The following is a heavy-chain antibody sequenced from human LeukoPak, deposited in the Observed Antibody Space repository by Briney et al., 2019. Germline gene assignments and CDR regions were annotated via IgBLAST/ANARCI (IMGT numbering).Heavy chain of an antibody. D-gene: IGHD2-21*01. J-gene: IGHJ4*02. CDR3: ARIAMGGGEPVDY. CDR1: GFTFSSYA. Sequence: GGSLRLSCAASGFTFSSYAMHWVRQAPGKGLEWVAVISYDGSNKYYADSVKGRFTISRDNSKNTLHLQMNSLRAEDTAVYYCARIAMGGGEPVDYWGQGTLVTVSS. V-gene: IGHV3-30*04. CDR2: ISYDGSNK.